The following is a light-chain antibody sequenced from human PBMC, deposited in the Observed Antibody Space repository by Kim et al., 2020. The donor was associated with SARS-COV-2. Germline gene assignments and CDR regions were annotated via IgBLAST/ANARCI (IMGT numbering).Light chain of an antibody. CDR3: QHYGTSPPYT. CDR2: GAS. Sequence: EIVLTQSPETLSLSPGERATLSCKASQSVSVNNLAWYQQKPGQAPRVLIYGASSRATGIPDRFDGSGSGTSFTLTVRRLEPEDSAVYYCQHYGTSPPYTFGQGTKLEIK. J-gene: IGKJ2*01. CDR1: QSVSVNN. V-gene: IGKV3-20*01.